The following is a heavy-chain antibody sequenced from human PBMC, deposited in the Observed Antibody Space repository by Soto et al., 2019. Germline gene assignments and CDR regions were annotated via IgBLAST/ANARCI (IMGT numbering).Heavy chain of an antibody. D-gene: IGHD6-19*01. Sequence: EVQLVESGGGLVQPGGSLRLSCAASGFTFSSYSMYWVRQAPGKGLEWVSYISSSSSTIYYADSVKGRFTISRDNAKNSLYLQMNSLRDEDTAVYYCARVDSSGWYMEEGAFDIWGQGTMVTVSS. J-gene: IGHJ3*02. CDR1: GFTFSSYS. CDR3: ARVDSSGWYMEEGAFDI. V-gene: IGHV3-48*02. CDR2: ISSSSSTI.